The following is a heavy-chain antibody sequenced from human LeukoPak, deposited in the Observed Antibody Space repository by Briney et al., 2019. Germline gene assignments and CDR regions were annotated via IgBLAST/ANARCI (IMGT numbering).Heavy chain of an antibody. D-gene: IGHD6-19*01. J-gene: IGHJ4*02. Sequence: ASVKVSCKVSGYTLTELSMHWVRQAPGKGLGWMGGFDPEDGETIYAQKFQGRVTMTEDTSTDTAYMELSSLRSEDTAVYYCATAKWLVRNYFDYWGQGTLVTVSS. V-gene: IGHV1-24*01. CDR1: GYTLTELS. CDR2: FDPEDGET. CDR3: ATAKWLVRNYFDY.